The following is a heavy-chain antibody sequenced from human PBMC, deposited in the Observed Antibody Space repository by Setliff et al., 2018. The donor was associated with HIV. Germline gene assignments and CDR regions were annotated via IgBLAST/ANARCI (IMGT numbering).Heavy chain of an antibody. CDR3: ARDLVRVSAHQDDY. CDR2: ISSSSSYI. CDR1: GFTFSSYS. D-gene: IGHD2-2*01. J-gene: IGHJ4*02. V-gene: IGHV3-21*04. Sequence: KPGGSLRLSCAASGFTFSSYSMNWVRQAPGKGLEWVSSISSSSSYIYYADSVKGRFTISRDDATSSLYLQMNRLRAEDTAVYYCARDLVRVSAHQDDYWGQGTLVTVSS.